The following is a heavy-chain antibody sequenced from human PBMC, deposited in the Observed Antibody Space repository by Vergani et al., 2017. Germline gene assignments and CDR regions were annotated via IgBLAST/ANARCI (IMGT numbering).Heavy chain of an antibody. D-gene: IGHD3-16*01. V-gene: IGHV3-49*04. CDR1: GFTLGDYA. J-gene: IGHJ4*02. CDR3: TRGRLDDSYAYFDY. Sequence: EVHLVESGGGLVQPGRSLRLSCSGSGFTLGDYAMTWVRQAPGKGLEWVAFIWGKPYGGTTEYAASVKGRFTISRDDSKSIAYLQMSSLKAEDTAVYNCTRGRLDDSYAYFDYWGQGTLVTVSP. CDR2: IWGKPYGGTT.